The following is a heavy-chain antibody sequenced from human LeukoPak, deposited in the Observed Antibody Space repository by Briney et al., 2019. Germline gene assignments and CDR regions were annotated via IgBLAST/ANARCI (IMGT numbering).Heavy chain of an antibody. J-gene: IGHJ4*02. CDR1: GFTFSSYW. CDR3: ARAGYSSSWYPQVEYYFDY. CDR2: IKQDGSEK. V-gene: IGHV3-7*01. D-gene: IGHD6-13*01. Sequence: GGSLRLSCAASGFTFSSYWMSWVRRAPGKGLEWVANIKQDGSEKYYVDSVKGRFTISRDNAKNSLYLQMNSLRAEDTAVYYCARAGYSSSWYPQVEYYFDYWGQGTLVTVSS.